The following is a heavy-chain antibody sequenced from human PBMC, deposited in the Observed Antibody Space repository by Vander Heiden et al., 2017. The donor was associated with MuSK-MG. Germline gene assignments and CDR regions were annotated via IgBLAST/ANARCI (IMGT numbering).Heavy chain of an antibody. J-gene: IGHJ4*02. CDR1: GYTFTSYA. D-gene: IGHD3-3*01. CDR3: AREWRGRYYDFWSGYPISPASDY. CDR2: INTNTGNP. Sequence: QVQLVQSGSELKKPGASVKVSCKASGYTFTSYAMNWVRQAPGQGLEWMGWINTNTGNPTYAQGFTGRFVFSLDTSVSTAYLQISSLKAEDTAVYYCAREWRGRYYDFWSGYPISPASDYWGQGTLVTVSS. V-gene: IGHV7-4-1*02.